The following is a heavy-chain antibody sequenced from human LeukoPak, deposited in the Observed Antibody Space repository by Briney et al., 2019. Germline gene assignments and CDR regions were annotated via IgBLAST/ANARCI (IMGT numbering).Heavy chain of an antibody. Sequence: GRSLRLSCAASGFTFDDYAMHWVRQAQGKGLEWVPGVSWNSGSIGYADSVKGRFTISRDNAKNSLYLQMNSLRAEDTAVYYCAKGSGSYPNDAFDIWGQGTMVTVSS. V-gene: IGHV3-9*01. CDR3: AKGSGSYPNDAFDI. CDR2: VSWNSGSI. J-gene: IGHJ3*02. CDR1: GFTFDDYA. D-gene: IGHD1-26*01.